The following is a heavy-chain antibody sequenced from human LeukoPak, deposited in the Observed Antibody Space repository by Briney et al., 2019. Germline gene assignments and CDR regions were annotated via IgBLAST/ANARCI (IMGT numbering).Heavy chain of an antibody. CDR3: ARVATQYVWGSYRSIDY. D-gene: IGHD3-16*02. CDR2: ISSSSSYI. V-gene: IGHV3-21*01. J-gene: IGHJ4*02. Sequence: GGSLRLSCAASGFTFSSYSMNWVHQAPGKGLEWVSSISSSSSYIYYADSVKGRFTISRDNAKNSLYLQMNSLRAEDTAVYYCARVATQYVWGSYRSIDYWGQGTLVTVSS. CDR1: GFTFSSYS.